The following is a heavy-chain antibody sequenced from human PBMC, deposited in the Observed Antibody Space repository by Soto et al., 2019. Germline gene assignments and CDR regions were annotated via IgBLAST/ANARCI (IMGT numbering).Heavy chain of an antibody. J-gene: IGHJ2*01. V-gene: IGHV4-59*01. CDR1: GGSISSYY. Sequence: QVQLQESGPGLVKPSETLSLTCLVSGGSISSYYWSWIRQPPGKGLEWMANIHYSGTTNYNPSLKSRITMSVDTSKNQFSLRLTSVTAADTAVYYCARDRGGMGWYFDIWGRGTLVTVSS. CDR3: ARDRGGMGWYFDI. CDR2: IHYSGTT. D-gene: IGHD3-10*01.